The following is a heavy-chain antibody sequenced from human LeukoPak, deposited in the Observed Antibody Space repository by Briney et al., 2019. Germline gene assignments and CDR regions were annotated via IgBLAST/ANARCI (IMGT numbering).Heavy chain of an antibody. CDR1: GGSISSYY. J-gene: IGHJ4*02. CDR3: ARYYCGGHCYGFDY. CDR2: FYYSGST. Sequence: SETLSLTCTVSGGSISSYYWSWIRQPPGKGLEWIGYFYYSGSTNYNPSLKSRVTISVDTSKNQFSLRLSSVTAADTAVYYCARYYCGGHCYGFDYWGQGTLVTVSS. V-gene: IGHV4-59*01. D-gene: IGHD2-21*02.